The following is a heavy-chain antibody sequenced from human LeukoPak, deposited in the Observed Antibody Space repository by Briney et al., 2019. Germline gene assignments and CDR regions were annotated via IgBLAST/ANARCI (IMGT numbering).Heavy chain of an antibody. Sequence: GGSLRLSCAASGFTFSDYYMSWIRQAPGKGLEWVSYISSSGSTIYYADSVKGRFTISRDNAKNSLYLQMNSLRAEDTAVYYCARDRSRGPYYYMDVWGKGTTVTVSS. D-gene: IGHD3-10*01. CDR1: GFTFSDYY. V-gene: IGHV3-11*04. CDR3: ARDRSRGPYYYMDV. CDR2: ISSSGSTI. J-gene: IGHJ6*03.